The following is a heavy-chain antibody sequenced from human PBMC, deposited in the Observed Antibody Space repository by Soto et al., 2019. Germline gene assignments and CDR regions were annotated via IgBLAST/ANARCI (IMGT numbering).Heavy chain of an antibody. V-gene: IGHV6-1*01. CDR2: TYYRSGWFY. J-gene: IGHJ4*02. CDR3: ARDPPYSASILDY. CDR1: GDSVSNNRDA. D-gene: IGHD4-4*01. Sequence: QVELQQSGPGLVQPSQTLSLTCAVSGDSVSNNRDAWNWIRQSPSRGLEWLGRTYYRSGWFYHYAESLEGRITSNVATSKNHFSLQLSAATPEDTAVYYCARDPPYSASILDYWGQGSLVTVSS.